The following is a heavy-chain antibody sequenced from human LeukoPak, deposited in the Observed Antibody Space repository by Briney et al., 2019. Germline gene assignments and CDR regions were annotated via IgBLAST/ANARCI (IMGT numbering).Heavy chain of an antibody. V-gene: IGHV3-23*01. CDR2: ISGSGDNT. Sequence: GGSLRLSCAASGFAFSIYAMSWVRQAPGKGLEWVSTISGSGDNTYYAESVKGRFTISRDNSKNRLYLKMNSLRAEDTAVYYCAKESTVTPGSVNWFDPWGQGTLVTVSS. D-gene: IGHD4-17*01. CDR1: GFAFSIYA. J-gene: IGHJ5*02. CDR3: AKESTVTPGSVNWFDP.